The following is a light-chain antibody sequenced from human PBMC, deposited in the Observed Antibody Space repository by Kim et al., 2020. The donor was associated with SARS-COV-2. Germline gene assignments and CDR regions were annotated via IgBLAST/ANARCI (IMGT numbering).Light chain of an antibody. J-gene: IGKJ3*01. CDR2: GAS. Sequence: PGERATLSGRASQSVSSNLAWYQQKPGQAPRLLIYGASTRATGIPARFSGSGSGTEFTLTISSLQSEDFAVYYCQQYNNWPRGFTFGPGTKVDIK. V-gene: IGKV3-15*01. CDR3: QQYNNWPRGFT. CDR1: QSVSSN.